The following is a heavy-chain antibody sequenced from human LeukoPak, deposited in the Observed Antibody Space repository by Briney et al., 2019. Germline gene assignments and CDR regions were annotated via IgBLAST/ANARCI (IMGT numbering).Heavy chain of an antibody. J-gene: IGHJ3*02. CDR1: GGSISTYY. CDR2: IYASGNT. CDR3: ARDPMAGTFRAFDS. Sequence: SETLSLACTVSGGSISTYYWSLIRQPAGKGLEWIGRIYASGNTNYNPSLKSRVTMSLDTSKNQFSLKLNSVTAADTAVYYCARDPMAGTFRAFDSWGQGTMVTVSS. V-gene: IGHV4-4*07. D-gene: IGHD6-19*01.